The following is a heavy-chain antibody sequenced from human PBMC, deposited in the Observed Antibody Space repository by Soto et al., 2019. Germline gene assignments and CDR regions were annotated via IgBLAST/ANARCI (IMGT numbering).Heavy chain of an antibody. CDR3: ASLYTRRFDD. Sequence: GGSLWLSCAASGFALTACTINCVGQAPGKGLEWVSVITASGASTYYADSVKGRFTIFRDNSENTLYLQMNSLRVEDTAVYYCASLYTRRFDDWGQGTLVNVSS. D-gene: IGHD2-2*02. CDR1: GFALTACT. V-gene: IGHV3-23*01. J-gene: IGHJ4*02. CDR2: ITASGAST.